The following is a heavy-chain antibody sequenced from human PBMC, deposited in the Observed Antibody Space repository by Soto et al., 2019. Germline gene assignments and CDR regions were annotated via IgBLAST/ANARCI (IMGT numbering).Heavy chain of an antibody. V-gene: IGHV3-66*01. CDR1: GFTVSSKY. D-gene: IGHD2-15*01. J-gene: IGHJ6*04. CDR2: IQSGGPT. CDR3: ARDDVLCDGGRCYGVALDV. Sequence: EVHLVESGGGLVQPGGSLRLSCAASGFTVSSKYMSWVRQAPGKGLEWVSLIQSGGPTYYADSVKGRFTISRDTSENTLHLQMDRLRGEDTAVYYCARDDVLCDGGRCYGVALDVWGKGTTVTVSS.